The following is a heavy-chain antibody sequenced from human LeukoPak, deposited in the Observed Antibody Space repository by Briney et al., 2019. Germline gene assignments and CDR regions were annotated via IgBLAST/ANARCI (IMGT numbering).Heavy chain of an antibody. V-gene: IGHV3-73*01. CDR3: TRLVGDSSGYYGDY. Sequence: GGSLRLSCAASGSTFSGSAMHWVRQASGKGLEWVGRIRSKPNSYATAYAASVKGRFTISRDDSKNTAYLQMNSLKTEDTAVYYCTRLVGDSSGYYGDYWGQGTLVTVSS. D-gene: IGHD3-22*01. J-gene: IGHJ4*02. CDR1: GSTFSGSA. CDR2: IRSKPNSYAT.